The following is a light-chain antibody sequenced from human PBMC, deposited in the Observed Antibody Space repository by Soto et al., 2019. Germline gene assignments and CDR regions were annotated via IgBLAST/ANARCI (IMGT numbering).Light chain of an antibody. CDR3: QQYNNWPPWT. J-gene: IGKJ1*01. CDR2: GAS. V-gene: IGKV3-15*01. Sequence: ITQSPSSVSASVLDIVTITCRASQGISSWLAWYQQKPGQAPRLLIYGASTRATGIPARFSGSGSGTEFTLTISSLQSEDFAVYYCQQYNNWPPWTFGQGTKVDIK. CDR1: QGISSW.